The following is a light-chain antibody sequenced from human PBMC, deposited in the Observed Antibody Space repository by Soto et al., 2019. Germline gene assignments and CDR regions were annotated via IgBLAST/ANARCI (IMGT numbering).Light chain of an antibody. CDR2: DAS. V-gene: IGKV3-11*01. Sequence: EIVLTQSPATLSLSPGERANLSCRASQSVNSYLAWYQQKPGQGPRLLIYDASNRATGIPARFSGSGSGTDFPLTISSLEPEDLAVYYCQQRSNWPPAFGGGTKVELK. CDR1: QSVNSY. CDR3: QQRSNWPPA. J-gene: IGKJ4*01.